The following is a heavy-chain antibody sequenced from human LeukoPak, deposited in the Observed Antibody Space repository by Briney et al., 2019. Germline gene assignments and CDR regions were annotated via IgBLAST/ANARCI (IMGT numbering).Heavy chain of an antibody. Sequence: GGSLRLSCAASGFTFSSCSMSWVRQAPGKGLEWVSAISTSGTGPQYADSVKGRFTISRDNSRDTLFLQMNTLGAEDTAVYFCARHYYGSGTYLDSWGQGTLVTVSS. CDR2: ISTSGTGP. V-gene: IGHV3-23*01. CDR3: ARHYYGSGTYLDS. J-gene: IGHJ4*02. D-gene: IGHD3-10*01. CDR1: GFTFSSCS.